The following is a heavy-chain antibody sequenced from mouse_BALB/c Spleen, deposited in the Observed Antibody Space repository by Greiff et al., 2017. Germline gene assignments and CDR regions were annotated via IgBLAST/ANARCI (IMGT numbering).Heavy chain of an antibody. V-gene: IGHV1-14*01. J-gene: IGHJ3*01. D-gene: IGHD2-10*01. CDR2: INPYNDGT. CDR3: ARGVAYYGNSAWFAY. Sequence: EVQLQQSGPELVKPGASVKMSCKASGYTFTSYVMHWVKQTPGQGLEWIGYINPYNDGTKYNEKFKGKATLTSDKSSSTAYMELSSLTSEDSAVYYCARGVAYYGNSAWFAYWGQGTLVTVSA. CDR1: GYTFTSYV.